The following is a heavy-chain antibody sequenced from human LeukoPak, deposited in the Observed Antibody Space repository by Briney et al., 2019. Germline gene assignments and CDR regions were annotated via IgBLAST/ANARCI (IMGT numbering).Heavy chain of an antibody. CDR3: ARDPVGGSTIFDY. D-gene: IGHD1-26*01. Sequence: SQTLSLTCAISGDSVSSNGAAWNWIRQSPSRGLEWLGRTYYRSKWYYDYAVAVKSRISINPDTSKNQFSLQLSSVTPEDTAVYYCARDPVGGSTIFDYWGQGTLVTVSS. J-gene: IGHJ4*02. V-gene: IGHV6-1*01. CDR2: TYYRSKWYY. CDR1: GDSVSSNGAA.